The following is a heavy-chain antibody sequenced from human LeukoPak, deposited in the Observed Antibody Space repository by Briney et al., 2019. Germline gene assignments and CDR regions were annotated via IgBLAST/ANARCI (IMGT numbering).Heavy chain of an antibody. CDR3: ARENSGSYREFDY. Sequence: SETLSLTCTVSGDSISSYYWSWIRQPAGKGLEWIGRIYTSGSTNYNASLKSRVSMSVGTSKNQFSLKLSSVTAADTAVFYCARENSGSYREFDYWGQGTLVTVSS. CDR2: IYTSGST. V-gene: IGHV4-4*07. D-gene: IGHD1-26*01. CDR1: GDSISSYY. J-gene: IGHJ4*02.